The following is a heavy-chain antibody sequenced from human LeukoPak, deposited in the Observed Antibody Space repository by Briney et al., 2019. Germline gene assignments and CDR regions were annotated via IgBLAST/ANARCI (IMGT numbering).Heavy chain of an antibody. CDR1: GFTFSTYG. J-gene: IGHJ1*01. CDR3: ARGSSWYVDFQH. D-gene: IGHD6-13*01. CDR2: IWYDGTNK. V-gene: IGHV3-33*01. Sequence: QPGRSLRLSCAASGFTFSTYGMHWVRQAPGKGLEWVAIIWYDGTNKYYADSVKGRFTISRDNSKNTLYLQMNSLRAEDTAVYYCARGSSWYVDFQHWGQGTLVTVSS.